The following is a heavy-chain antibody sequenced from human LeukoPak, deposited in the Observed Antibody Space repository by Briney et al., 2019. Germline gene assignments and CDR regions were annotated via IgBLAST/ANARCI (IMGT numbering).Heavy chain of an antibody. V-gene: IGHV4-39*07. CDR1: GGSISSSSYY. D-gene: IGHD3-10*01. J-gene: IGHJ4*02. Sequence: SETLSLTCTVSGGSISSSSYYWGWIRQPPGKGLEWTGSIYYSGSTYYNPSLKSRVTISVDTSKNQFSLKLSSVTAADTAVYYCARDWSHYYGSGSCQIDYWGQGTLVTVSS. CDR3: ARDWSHYYGSGSCQIDY. CDR2: IYYSGST.